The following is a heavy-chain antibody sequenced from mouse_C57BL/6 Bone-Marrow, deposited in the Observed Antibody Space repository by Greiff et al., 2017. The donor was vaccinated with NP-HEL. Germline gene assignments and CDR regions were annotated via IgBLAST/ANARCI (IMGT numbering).Heavy chain of an antibody. J-gene: IGHJ2*01. CDR1: GYTFTSYW. CDR2: IDPSDSYT. Sequence: QVQLQQPGAELVKPGASVKLSCKASGYTFTSYWMQWVKQRPGQGLEWIGEIDPSDSYTNYNQKFKGKATLTVDTSSSTAYMQLSSLTSEDSAVYYCALYDGYFYWGQGTTLTVSS. D-gene: IGHD2-3*01. CDR3: ALYDGYFY. V-gene: IGHV1-50*01.